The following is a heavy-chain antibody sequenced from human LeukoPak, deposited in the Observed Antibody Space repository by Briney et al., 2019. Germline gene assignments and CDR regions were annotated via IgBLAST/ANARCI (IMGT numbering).Heavy chain of an antibody. CDR1: GGTFSHYA. CDR3: ARDPGATGAFDI. CDR2: IIPILGIA. J-gene: IGHJ3*02. D-gene: IGHD1-26*01. Sequence: GASLKVSCEASGGTFSHYAISWVRQAPGQGLEWMGRIIPILGIANYAQKFQGRVTITADKSTSTAYMELSSLRSENTAVYYCARDPGATGAFDIWGQGTMVTVSS. V-gene: IGHV1-69*04.